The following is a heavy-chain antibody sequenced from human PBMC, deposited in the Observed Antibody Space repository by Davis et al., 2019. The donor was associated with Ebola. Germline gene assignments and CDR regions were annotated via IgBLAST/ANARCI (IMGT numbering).Heavy chain of an antibody. CDR2: IIPLFDIT. CDR3: ARDEMATIYGPLDY. Sequence: SVKVSCKASEGTFRRYNITWVRQAPGQGLEWMGRIIPLFDITTYAQKFQGRVTITADKSTSTVFMELSSLTSEDTAVYYCARDEMATIYGPLDYWGQGSLVTVSS. D-gene: IGHD5-24*01. J-gene: IGHJ4*02. CDR1: EGTFRRYN. V-gene: IGHV1-69*04.